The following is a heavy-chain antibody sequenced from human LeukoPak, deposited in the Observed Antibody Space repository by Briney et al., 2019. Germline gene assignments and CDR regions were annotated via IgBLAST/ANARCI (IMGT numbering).Heavy chain of an antibody. CDR3: AKDLNSFIVVVTIYGMDV. J-gene: IGHJ6*02. CDR2: ISHDASNI. D-gene: IGHD2-15*01. Sequence: PGGSLSLSCEISGFTFSHYGMHWVRQAPGKGLEWVADISHDASNIYYADSVKGRFTISRDNAKNTLFLQLNSLRGDDTAVYYCAKDLNSFIVVVTIYGMDVWGQGTTVIVSS. V-gene: IGHV3-30*18. CDR1: GFTFSHYG.